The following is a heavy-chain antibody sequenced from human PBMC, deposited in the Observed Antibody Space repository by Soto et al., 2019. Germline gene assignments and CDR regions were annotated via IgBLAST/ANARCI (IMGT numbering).Heavy chain of an antibody. CDR2: IYSSGST. Sequence: SETRCRTWTVSGGAIGTYYWTWIRQTAGKGLEWIGRIYSSGSTKYNPALQSRVTMSLDTSNNQFSLRLTSVTAADTAVYYCARGQRFSDWFDPWGQGTLVTVSS. J-gene: IGHJ5*02. CDR3: ARGQRFSDWFDP. V-gene: IGHV4-4*07. D-gene: IGHD3-3*01. CDR1: GGAIGTYY.